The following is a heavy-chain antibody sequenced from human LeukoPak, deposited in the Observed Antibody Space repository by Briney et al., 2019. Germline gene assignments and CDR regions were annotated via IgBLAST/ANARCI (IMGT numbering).Heavy chain of an antibody. CDR3: ARDSEFLGGERNAFDI. V-gene: IGHV4-34*01. Sequence: SDTLSLTCAVYGGSFSGYYWSWIRQPPGKGLEWLGEINHSGSTNYNPSLKSRVTISVDTSKNQFSLKLSSVTAADTAVYYCARDSEFLGGERNAFDIWGQGTMVTVSS. CDR2: INHSGST. CDR1: GGSFSGYY. J-gene: IGHJ3*02. D-gene: IGHD3-16*01.